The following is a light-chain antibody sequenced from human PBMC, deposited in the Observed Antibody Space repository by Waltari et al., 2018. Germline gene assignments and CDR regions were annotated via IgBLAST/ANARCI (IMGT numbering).Light chain of an antibody. V-gene: IGLV2-14*03. Sequence: QSALTQPASVSASPGQSITISCTGTSGDVGGYDYVSWYQQHPGKAPQLIIYDVNKRPSGVSHRFSASKSGNTASLTILGLQAEDEADYYCISYTSTTTYVVVGGGTKLTVL. CDR1: SGDVGGYDY. CDR3: ISYTSTTTYVV. CDR2: DVN. J-gene: IGLJ2*01.